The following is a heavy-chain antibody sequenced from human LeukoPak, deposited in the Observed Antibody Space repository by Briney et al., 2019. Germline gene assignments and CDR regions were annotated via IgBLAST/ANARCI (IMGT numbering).Heavy chain of an antibody. Sequence: GASVKVSCKASGYTFTGYYMHWVRQAPGQGLEWMGWINPNSGGTNYAQKFQGRVTMTRDTSISTAYMELSRLRSDDTAVYYCARVAFWSGYYHDYWGQGTLVTVSS. J-gene: IGHJ4*02. V-gene: IGHV1-2*02. CDR3: ARVAFWSGYYHDY. D-gene: IGHD3-3*01. CDR2: INPNSGGT. CDR1: GYTFTGYY.